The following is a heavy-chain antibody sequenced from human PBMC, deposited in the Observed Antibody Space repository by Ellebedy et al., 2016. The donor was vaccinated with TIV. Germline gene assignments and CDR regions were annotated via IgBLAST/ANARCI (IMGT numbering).Heavy chain of an antibody. Sequence: AASVKVSCKASGGAFSSYAFSWVRQAPGQGLEWMGGINPNSGTAVYAQNFQGRITITADESTSTAYMGLSSVSSEDSAVYYCARSGCSSISCFQYFDSWGQGTLVSVSS. CDR1: GGAFSSYA. CDR3: ARSGCSSISCFQYFDS. J-gene: IGHJ4*02. CDR2: INPNSGTA. D-gene: IGHD2-2*01. V-gene: IGHV1-69*13.